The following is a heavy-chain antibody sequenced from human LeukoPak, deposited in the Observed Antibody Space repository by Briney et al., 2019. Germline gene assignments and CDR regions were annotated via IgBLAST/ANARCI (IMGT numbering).Heavy chain of an antibody. J-gene: IGHJ5*02. D-gene: IGHD6-13*01. CDR1: GFTFSSYG. CDR3: AKLTSYSSSWYRWFDP. CDR2: IRYDGCNK. Sequence: GGSVRLSCAASGFTFSSYGMHWVRQAPGKGLEWVEFIRYDGCNKYYADSVQGRITISRDNSKNTLYLQMNSLIAEDTTVYYCAKLTSYSSSWYRWFDPWGQGTLVTVSS. V-gene: IGHV3-30*02.